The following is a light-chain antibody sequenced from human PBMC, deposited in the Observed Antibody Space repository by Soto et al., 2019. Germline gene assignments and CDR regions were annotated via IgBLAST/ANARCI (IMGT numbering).Light chain of an antibody. CDR1: QSISSW. CDR3: QLYNSYSWS. J-gene: IGKJ1*01. CDR2: DAS. Sequence: PNLSKYIGNRVTITCRASQSISSWLAWYQQKPGKAPKLLIYDASSLESGVPSRFGGSGAGTEFTLTISSLHSDDFAAYYFQLYNSYSWSFGQATQL. V-gene: IGKV1-5*01.